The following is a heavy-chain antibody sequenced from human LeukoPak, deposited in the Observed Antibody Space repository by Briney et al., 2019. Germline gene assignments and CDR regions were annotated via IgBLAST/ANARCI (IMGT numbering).Heavy chain of an antibody. V-gene: IGHV3-23*01. Sequence: GGSLRLSCAASGFIFRKYGMSWVRQAPGKGLEWVSAISGSGGSTYYADSVKGRFTISRDNSKNTLYLQMNSLRAEDTAVYYCAKDGHYYGLYYMDVWGKGTTVTISS. J-gene: IGHJ6*03. CDR3: AKDGHYYGLYYMDV. CDR1: GFIFRKYG. CDR2: ISGSGGST. D-gene: IGHD3-10*01.